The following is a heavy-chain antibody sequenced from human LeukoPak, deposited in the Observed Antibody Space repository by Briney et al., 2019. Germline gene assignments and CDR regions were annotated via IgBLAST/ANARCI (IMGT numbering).Heavy chain of an antibody. CDR3: ARWRGNGYGGNSAGPYYYYYYGMDD. V-gene: IGHV6-1*01. CDR2: TYYRSKWYN. Sequence: SQTLSLTCAISGDSVSSNSAAWNWIRQSPSRGLEWLGRTYYRSKWYNDYAVSVKSRITINPDTSKNQFSLQLNSVTPEDTAEYYCARWRGNGYGGNSAGPYYYYYYGMDDWGQGTTVTVSS. D-gene: IGHD4-23*01. CDR1: GDSVSSNSAA. J-gene: IGHJ6*02.